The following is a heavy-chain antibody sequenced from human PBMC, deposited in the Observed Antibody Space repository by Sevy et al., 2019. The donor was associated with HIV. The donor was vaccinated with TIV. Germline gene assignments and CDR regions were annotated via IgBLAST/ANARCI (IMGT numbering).Heavy chain of an antibody. CDR2: IYYSGST. J-gene: IGHJ6*03. D-gene: IGHD3-10*01. CDR1: GGSISSYY. CDR3: ARVGVVVRGVINYYYYYMVV. Sequence: SETLSLTCTVSGGSISSYYWSWIRQPPGKGLEWIGYIYYSGSTNYNPSLKSRVTISVDTSKNQFSLKLSSVTAADTAVYYCARVGVVVRGVINYYYYYMVVWGKGTTVTVSS. V-gene: IGHV4-59*01.